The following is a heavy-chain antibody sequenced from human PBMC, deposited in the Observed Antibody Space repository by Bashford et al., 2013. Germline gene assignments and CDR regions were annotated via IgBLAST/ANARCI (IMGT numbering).Heavy chain of an antibody. J-gene: IGHJ4*02. CDR3: ARDPSNSSGYRKYFDY. V-gene: IGHV1-18*01. CDR2: ISAYNGDI. CDR1: GYTFTSHS. D-gene: IGHD3-22*01. Sequence: PSVKVSCKASGYTFTSHSIIWVRQAPGQGLEWMGWISAYNGDIKYAQKFQGRLTMTTDTSTTTAYMELRSLRSDDTAVYYCARDPSNSSGYRKYFDYWGQGTLVTVSS.